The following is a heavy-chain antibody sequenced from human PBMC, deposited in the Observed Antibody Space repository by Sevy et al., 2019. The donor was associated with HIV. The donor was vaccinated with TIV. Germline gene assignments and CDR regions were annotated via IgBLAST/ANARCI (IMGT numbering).Heavy chain of an antibody. CDR1: RFSFNGYG. V-gene: IGHV3-30*02. CDR2: IRYDGSNK. D-gene: IGHD2-8*02. J-gene: IGHJ5*02. Sequence: GGSLRLSCAASRFSFNGYGMHWVRQAPGKGLEWVAFIRYDGSNKYYADSVKGRFTISRDDSKNTLYLQMNGLRAEDTVLYYCGIGTPAFCSGGVCFNWFDPWGQGTLVTVSS. CDR3: GIGTPAFCSGGVCFNWFDP.